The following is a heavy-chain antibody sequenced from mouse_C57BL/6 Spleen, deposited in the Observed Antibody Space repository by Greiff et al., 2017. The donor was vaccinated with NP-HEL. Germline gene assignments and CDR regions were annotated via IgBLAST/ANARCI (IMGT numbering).Heavy chain of an antibody. V-gene: IGHV14-2*01. CDR2: INPEGGDT. Sequence: VVESGGGLVKPGDSLKLSCAASGFNITDYYMHWVRQTPEKSLEWVGTINPEGGDTKYAPKFQGKATITADTSSNTAYLQLSSLTSEDTAGYYCARCDYEYYFDYWGQGTTLTVSS. J-gene: IGHJ2*01. CDR3: ARCDYEYYFDY. CDR1: GFNITDYY. D-gene: IGHD2-4*01.